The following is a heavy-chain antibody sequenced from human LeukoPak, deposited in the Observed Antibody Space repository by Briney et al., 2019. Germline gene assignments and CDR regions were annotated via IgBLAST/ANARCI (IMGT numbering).Heavy chain of an antibody. D-gene: IGHD5-18*01. CDR1: GGSFSGYY. J-gene: IGHJ4*02. CDR3: ARDGGYGYSDGGYNPFDY. V-gene: IGHV4-34*01. CDR2: INHSGST. Sequence: SETLSLTCAVYGGSFSGYYWSWIRQPPGKGLEWIGEINHSGSTNYNPSLKSRVTISVDTSKNQFSLKLSSVTAADTAVYYCARDGGYGYSDGGYNPFDYWGQGTLVTVSS.